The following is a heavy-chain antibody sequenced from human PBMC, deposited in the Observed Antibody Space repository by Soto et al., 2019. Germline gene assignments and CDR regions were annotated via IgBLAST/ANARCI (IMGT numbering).Heavy chain of an antibody. V-gene: IGHV3-30*09. CDR1: GFRFSSYS. CDR2: ISSDGSSS. J-gene: IGHJ5*02. D-gene: IGHD6-19*01. CDR3: ARPRSSVQWPRFDP. Sequence: QVKLVESGGGVVQSGGSRRLSCEASGFRFSSYSIHWVRQAPGKGLEWVAVISSDGSSSDFADSVKGRFAISRDNSRKNTVSLQMNNLRPDDTAVYDCARPRSSVQWPRFDPWGHGTLVSVSS.